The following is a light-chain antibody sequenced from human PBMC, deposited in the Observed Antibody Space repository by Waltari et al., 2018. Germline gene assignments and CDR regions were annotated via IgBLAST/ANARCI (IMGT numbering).Light chain of an antibody. CDR1: RRDVGGYNY. V-gene: IGLV2-11*01. J-gene: IGLJ3*02. CDR2: DVS. CDR3: CSYAGSYTPWV. Sequence: QSALTQPRSVSGSPGQSVTIPCTGTRRDVGGYNYVSWYQQYPGKAPKLMIYDVSKRPSGVPDRFSGSKSGNTASLTISGLQAEDEVDYYCCSYAGSYTPWVFGGGTKLTVL.